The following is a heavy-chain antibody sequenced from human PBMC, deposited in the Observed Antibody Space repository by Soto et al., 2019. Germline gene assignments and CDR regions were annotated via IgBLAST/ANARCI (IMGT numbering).Heavy chain of an antibody. CDR1: GYTFTSYA. CDR2: INAGNGNT. Sequence: GASVKVSCKASGYTFTSYAMHWVRQAPGQRLEWMGWINAGNGNTKYSQKFQGRVTITRDTSASTAYMELSSLRSEDTAVYYCARELIHQLLYGYGMDVWGQGTTVTVSS. J-gene: IGHJ6*02. CDR3: ARELIHQLLYGYGMDV. V-gene: IGHV1-3*01. D-gene: IGHD2-2*02.